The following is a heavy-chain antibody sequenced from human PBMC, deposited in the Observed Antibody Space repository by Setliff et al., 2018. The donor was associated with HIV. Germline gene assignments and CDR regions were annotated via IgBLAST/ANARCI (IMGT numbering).Heavy chain of an antibody. D-gene: IGHD6-13*01. CDR3: AKDRQQLDPREFDY. Sequence: SLRLSCAASGITLSNYAMSWVRQAPGKGLEWVSGISLSGGSTYYADSVKGRFTIFRDNSKKTLYLQMSSLRVEDTAVYYCAKDRQQLDPREFDYWGQGTLVTVSS. J-gene: IGHJ4*02. V-gene: IGHV3-23*01. CDR2: ISLSGGST. CDR1: GITLSNYA.